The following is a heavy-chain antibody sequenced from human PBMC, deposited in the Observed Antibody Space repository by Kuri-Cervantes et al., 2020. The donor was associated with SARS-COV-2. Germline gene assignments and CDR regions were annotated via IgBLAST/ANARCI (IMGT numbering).Heavy chain of an antibody. D-gene: IGHD6-6*01. J-gene: IGHJ6*03. CDR1: GFTVSSNY. Sequence: GESLKISCAASGFTVSSNYMSWVRQAPGKGLEWVSVIYSGGSTSYADSVKGRFTISRDNSRNTLYLQMNSLRAEDTAVYYCARDGSRYSTSSFNYYYYMDVWGKGTTVTVSS. V-gene: IGHV3-53*01. CDR2: IYSGGST. CDR3: ARDGSRYSTSSFNYYYYMDV.